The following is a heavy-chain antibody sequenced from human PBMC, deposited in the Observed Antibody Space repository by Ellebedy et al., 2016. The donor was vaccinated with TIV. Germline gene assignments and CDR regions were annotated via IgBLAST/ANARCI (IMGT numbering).Heavy chain of an antibody. CDR2: LYSGGGT. CDR3: ARAPLNMQFEN. CDR1: GFSVSKNY. J-gene: IGHJ4*02. V-gene: IGHV3-66*01. Sequence: GGSLRLXCAASGFSVSKNYMNWVRQAPGKGLECVSLLYSGGGTYYADSVKGRFTISRDNSKNTVYLQMNSLRAEDTAVYYCARAPLNMQFENWGQGTLVTVSS.